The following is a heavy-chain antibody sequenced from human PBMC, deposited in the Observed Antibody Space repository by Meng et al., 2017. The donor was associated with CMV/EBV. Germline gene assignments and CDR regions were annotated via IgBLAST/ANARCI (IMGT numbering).Heavy chain of an antibody. CDR2: IYSGGTT. Sequence: GESLKISCAVSGLTVSSNYMSWVRQAPGKGLEWVSVIYSGGTTGYADSVRGRFTISRDKSKNTLYLQMNSLRVEDTAVYYCERSSGWYALDMWGQGTMVTVSS. CDR1: GLTVSSNY. V-gene: IGHV3-53*01. J-gene: IGHJ3*02. CDR3: ERSSGWYALDM. D-gene: IGHD6-19*01.